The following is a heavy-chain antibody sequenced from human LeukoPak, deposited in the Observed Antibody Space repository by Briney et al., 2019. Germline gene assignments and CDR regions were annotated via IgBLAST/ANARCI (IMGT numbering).Heavy chain of an antibody. CDR2: ISYDGSNK. Sequence: PGRSLRLSCAASGFTFSSYAMHWVRQAPGKGLEWVAVISYDGSNKYYADSVKGRFTISSDNSKNTLYLQMNSLRAEDTAVYYCASADSGSYYKIVDYWGQGTLVTVSS. J-gene: IGHJ4*02. V-gene: IGHV3-30*04. D-gene: IGHD3-10*01. CDR1: GFTFSSYA. CDR3: ASADSGSYYKIVDY.